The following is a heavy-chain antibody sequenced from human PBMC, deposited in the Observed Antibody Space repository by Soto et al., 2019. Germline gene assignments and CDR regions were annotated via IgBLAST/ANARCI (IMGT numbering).Heavy chain of an antibody. J-gene: IGHJ6*02. D-gene: IGHD3-3*01. CDR3: ARDPNYDFWSGYRNKEGTYGMDV. CDR1: GFAFSGFE. V-gene: IGHV3-48*03. CDR2: ISSGASNM. Sequence: GGSLRLSCAASGFAFSGFEMNWVRQAPGKGLEWVSYISSGASNMYYADSVKGRFTISRDNAQSSLYLQMNSLRVEDTAVYYCARDPNYDFWSGYRNKEGTYGMDVWGQGTTVTVSS.